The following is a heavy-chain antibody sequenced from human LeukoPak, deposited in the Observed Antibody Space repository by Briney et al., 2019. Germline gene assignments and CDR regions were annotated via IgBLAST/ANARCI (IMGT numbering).Heavy chain of an antibody. CDR1: GFTFSSYS. Sequence: GGSLRLSCAASGFTFSSYSMNWVRQAPGKGLEWVSSISSSSYIYYADSVKGRFTISRDSSKHTLHLQMNSLRAEDTAVYYCAGDFTVYGDTXGXFQYWGQGTLVTVSS. V-gene: IGHV3-21*01. D-gene: IGHD4-17*01. CDR2: ISSSSYI. CDR3: AGDFTVYGDTXGXFQY. J-gene: IGHJ4*02.